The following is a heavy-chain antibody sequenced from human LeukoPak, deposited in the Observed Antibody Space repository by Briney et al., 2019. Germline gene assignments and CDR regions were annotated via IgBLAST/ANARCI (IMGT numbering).Heavy chain of an antibody. J-gene: IGHJ4*02. V-gene: IGHV3-48*03. CDR1: GFTFTRSE. CDR2: ISSRDSTT. CDR3: ARLYCSTTSGLLDY. D-gene: IGHD2-2*01. Sequence: GGSLRLSCAASGFTFTRSEMHWVRQAPGKGLEWVSYISSRDSTTYYADSVKGRFTISRDNAKTSLYLQMNSLRNEDTAVYYYARLYCSTTSGLLDYWGQGTLVTVSS.